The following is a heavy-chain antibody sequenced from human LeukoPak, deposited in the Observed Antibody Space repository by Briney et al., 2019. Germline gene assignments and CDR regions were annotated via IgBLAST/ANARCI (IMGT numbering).Heavy chain of an antibody. J-gene: IGHJ4*02. CDR2: IRSKVHSYAT. D-gene: IGHD4-17*01. Sequence: GGSLRLSCTASGVTFSGSAMHWVRQASGKGLEWGGRIRSKVHSYATEYAASVKGRFTISRDDSKNTAYLQMNSLKTEDTAVYYCTSNLGVGDPDYWGQGTLVTVSS. CDR1: GVTFSGSA. CDR3: TSNLGVGDPDY. V-gene: IGHV3-73*01.